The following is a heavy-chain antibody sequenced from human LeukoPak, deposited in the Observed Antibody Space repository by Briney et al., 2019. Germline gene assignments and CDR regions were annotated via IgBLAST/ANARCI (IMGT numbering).Heavy chain of an antibody. J-gene: IGHJ4*02. V-gene: IGHV3-74*01. CDR2: INPGGSSI. Sequence: GGSLRLSCAASGFTFSSYWMHWVRQVPGKGLVWVARINPGGSSITYADSVKGRFTISRDNAKNTLYLQMGSLRAEDTGVYYCARSNQADDYWGQGTLVTVSS. D-gene: IGHD1-14*01. CDR3: ARSNQADDY. CDR1: GFTFSSYW.